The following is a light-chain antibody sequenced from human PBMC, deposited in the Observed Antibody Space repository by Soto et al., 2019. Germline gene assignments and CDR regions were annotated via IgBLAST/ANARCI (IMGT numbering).Light chain of an antibody. V-gene: IGKV3-20*01. Sequence: DIVLTQSPGTLSLSPGETATLSCRASQSVSTSYLAWYQQKPGQAPRLFIFGASSRATGIPDRFIGSGSGTDFTLTISRLEPEDFAVYYCQQYGSSPTTFGQGTKVEIK. CDR1: QSVSTSY. CDR3: QQYGSSPTT. CDR2: GAS. J-gene: IGKJ1*01.